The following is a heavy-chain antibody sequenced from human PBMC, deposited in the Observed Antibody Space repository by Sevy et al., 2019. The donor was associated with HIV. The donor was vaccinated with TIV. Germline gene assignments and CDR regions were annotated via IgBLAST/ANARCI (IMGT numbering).Heavy chain of an antibody. CDR3: ALLYSRRVDY. V-gene: IGHV2-5*02. CDR2: IYWDDEK. D-gene: IGHD6-13*01. Sequence: SGPTLVKPTQTLTLTCTFSGFSFTTSEVGVGWIRQPPGKALQWLAPIYWDDEKRYSPSLKSRLTITKDTSKNQVVIAMTNTDPVDTATYYCALLYSRRVDYWGQGTLVTVSS. CDR1: GFSFTTSEVG. J-gene: IGHJ4*02.